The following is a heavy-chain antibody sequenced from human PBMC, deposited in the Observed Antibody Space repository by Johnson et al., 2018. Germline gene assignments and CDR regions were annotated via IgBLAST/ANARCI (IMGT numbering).Heavy chain of an antibody. CDR3: AKEMAGGIVGATTSHYYYGMDV. J-gene: IGHJ6*02. CDR2: ISWNSGSI. V-gene: IGHV3-9*01. D-gene: IGHD1-26*01. Sequence: VQLVESGGGLVQPGRSLRLSCAASGFTFDDYAMHWVRQAPGKGLEWVSGISWNSGSIGYADSVKGRFTISRDNAKNSLYLKMNSLRAEDTALYYGAKEMAGGIVGATTSHYYYGMDVWGQGTTVTVSS. CDR1: GFTFDDYA.